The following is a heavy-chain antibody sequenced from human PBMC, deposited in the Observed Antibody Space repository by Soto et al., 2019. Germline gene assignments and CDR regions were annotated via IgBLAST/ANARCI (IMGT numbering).Heavy chain of an antibody. CDR2: MNPNSGNT. Sequence: GASVKVSCKASGYTFTSYDINWVRQATGQGLEWMGWMNPNSGNTGYAQKFQGRVTMTRNTSISTAYMELSSLRSEDTAVYYCAREYCSSTSCYDDAFDIWGQGTMVTVS. CDR1: GYTFTSYD. J-gene: IGHJ3*02. V-gene: IGHV1-8*01. D-gene: IGHD2-2*01. CDR3: AREYCSSTSCYDDAFDI.